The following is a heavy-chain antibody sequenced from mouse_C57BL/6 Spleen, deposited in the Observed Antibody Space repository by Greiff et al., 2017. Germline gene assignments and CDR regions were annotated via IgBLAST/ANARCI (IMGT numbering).Heavy chain of an antibody. D-gene: IGHD2-1*01. Sequence: EVQLKESGGGLVKPGGSLKLSCAASGFTFSDYGMHWVRQAPEKGLEWVAYISSGSSTIYYADTVKGRFTISRDNAKNTLFLQMTSLRSEDTAMYYCARPGVYPFAYWGQGTLVTVSA. CDR2: ISSGSSTI. J-gene: IGHJ3*01. V-gene: IGHV5-17*01. CDR3: ARPGVYPFAY. CDR1: GFTFSDYG.